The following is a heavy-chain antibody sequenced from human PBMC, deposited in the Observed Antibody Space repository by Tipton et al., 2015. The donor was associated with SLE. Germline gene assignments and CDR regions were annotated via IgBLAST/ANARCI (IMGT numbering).Heavy chain of an antibody. V-gene: IGHV4-34*01. J-gene: IGHJ5*02. CDR1: GGSFSGYY. CDR3: ARQRVGVTADGNWFDP. Sequence: TLSLTCDVNGGSFSGYYWSWIRQSPGTGLEWIGEVNHLGTIYYNTSLKSRVTISIDRSKNQFSLRLTSVTAADTALYYCARQRVGVTADGNWFDPWGQGTLVTVSS. CDR2: VNHLGTI. D-gene: IGHD6-13*01.